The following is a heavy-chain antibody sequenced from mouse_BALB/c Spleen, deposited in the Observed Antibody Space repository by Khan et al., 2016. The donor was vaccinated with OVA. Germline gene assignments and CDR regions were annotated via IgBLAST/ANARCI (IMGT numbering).Heavy chain of an antibody. D-gene: IGHD1-1*01. V-gene: IGHV4-1*02. CDR3: ATRDYGSSYRGYFDV. CDR2: INPDSSTI. CDR1: GFDFSRYW. J-gene: IGHJ1*01. Sequence: EVKLLESGGGLVQPGGSLKLSCAASGFDFSRYWMSWVRQAPGKGLEWIGEINPDSSTINYTPSLKDKFIISRDNAKNTLYLQMSKVRSEDTALYYCATRDYGSSYRGYFDVWGAGTTVTVSS.